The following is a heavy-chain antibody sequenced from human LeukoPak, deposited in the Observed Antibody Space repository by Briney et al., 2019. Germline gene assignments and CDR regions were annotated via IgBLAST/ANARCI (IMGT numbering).Heavy chain of an antibody. Sequence: GGSLRLSCAASGFTFSSYSMNWVRQAPGKGLEWVSSISSSSSYIYYADSVKGRFTISRDNAKNSLYLQMNSLRAEYTAVYYCAREKVVVPASKGFDYWGQGTLVTVSS. CDR2: ISSSSSYI. CDR1: GFTFSSYS. CDR3: AREKVVVPASKGFDY. D-gene: IGHD2-2*01. V-gene: IGHV3-21*01. J-gene: IGHJ4*02.